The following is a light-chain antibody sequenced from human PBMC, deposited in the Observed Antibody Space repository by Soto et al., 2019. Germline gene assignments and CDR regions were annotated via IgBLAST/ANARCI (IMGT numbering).Light chain of an antibody. J-gene: IGLJ3*02. V-gene: IGLV2-14*03. CDR2: NVS. CDR1: SSDVGGYNY. CDR3: NSSTTSSTLV. Sequence: QSALTQPASVSGSPGQSITISFTGTSSDVGGYNYVSWYQHHPRKAPKLLIYNVSDRPSGVSNRFSGSKSGNTASLTISGLQAEDEADYYCNSSTTSSTLVFGGGTKLTVL.